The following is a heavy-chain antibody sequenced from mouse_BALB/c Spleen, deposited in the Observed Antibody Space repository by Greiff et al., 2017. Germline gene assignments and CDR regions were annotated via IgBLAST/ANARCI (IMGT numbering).Heavy chain of an antibody. D-gene: IGHD3-1*01. CDR3: ARTRMTLYYFDY. CDR2: INPSTGYT. Sequence: QVQLQQSGAELATPGASVKMSCKASGYTFTSYGMHWVKQRPGQGLEWIGYINPSTGYTEYNQKFKDKATLTADKSSSTAYMQLSSLTSEDSAVYYCARTRMTLYYFDYWGQGTTLTVSS. CDR1: GYTFTSYG. J-gene: IGHJ2*01. V-gene: IGHV1-4*01.